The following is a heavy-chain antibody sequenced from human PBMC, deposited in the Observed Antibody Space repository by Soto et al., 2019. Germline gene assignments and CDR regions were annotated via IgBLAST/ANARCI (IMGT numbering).Heavy chain of an antibody. J-gene: IGHJ4*02. CDR3: AREAGGGGDWTPDVY. D-gene: IGHD2-21*02. CDR2: IIPIFGTA. Sequence: SVKVSCKASGGTFSSYAISWVRQAPGQGLEWMGGIIPIFGTANYAQEFQGRVTITADESTSTAYMELSSLRSEDTAVYYCAREAGGGGDWTPDVYWGQGTLVTVSS. CDR1: GGTFSSYA. V-gene: IGHV1-69*13.